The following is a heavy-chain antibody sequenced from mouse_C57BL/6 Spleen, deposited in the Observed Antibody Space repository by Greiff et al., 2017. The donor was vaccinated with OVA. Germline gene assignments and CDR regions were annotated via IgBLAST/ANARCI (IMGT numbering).Heavy chain of an antibody. J-gene: IGHJ4*01. CDR3: ARDYSGAMDY. CDR2: INPGSGGT. D-gene: IGHD2-12*01. CDR1: GYAFTNYL. Sequence: VQLQQSGAELVRPGTSVKVSCKASGYAFTNYLIEWVKQRPGQGLEWIGVINPGSGGTNYNEKFKGKATLTADKSSSTAYMQLSSLTSEDSAVYFCARDYSGAMDYWGQGTSVTVSS. V-gene: IGHV1-54*01.